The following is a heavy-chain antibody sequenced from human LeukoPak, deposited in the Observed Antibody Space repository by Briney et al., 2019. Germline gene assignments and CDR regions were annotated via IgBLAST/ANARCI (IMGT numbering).Heavy chain of an antibody. CDR3: ASTSIAARPEGYY. CDR2: IYTSGST. CDR1: GGSISSGSYY. J-gene: IGHJ4*02. V-gene: IGHV4-61*02. D-gene: IGHD6-6*01. Sequence: SQTLSLTCTVSGGSISSGSYYWSWIRQPAGKGLEWIGRIYTSGSTNYNPSLKSRVTISVDTSKNQFSLKLSSVTAADTAVYYCASTSIAARPEGYYWGQGTLVTVSS.